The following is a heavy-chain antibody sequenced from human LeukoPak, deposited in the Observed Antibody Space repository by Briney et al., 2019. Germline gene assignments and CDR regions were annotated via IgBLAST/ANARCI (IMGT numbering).Heavy chain of an antibody. CDR3: ARSDDCSSTSCYTSIAAAGKIDY. CDR2: INPNSGGT. Sequence: ASVKVSCKASGYTFTGYYMHWVRQAPGRGLEWMGWINPNSGGTNYAQKFQGRVTMTRDTSISTAYMELSRLRSDDTAVYYCARSDDCSSTSCYTSIAAAGKIDYWGQGTLVTVSS. D-gene: IGHD2-2*02. V-gene: IGHV1-2*02. CDR1: GYTFTGYY. J-gene: IGHJ4*02.